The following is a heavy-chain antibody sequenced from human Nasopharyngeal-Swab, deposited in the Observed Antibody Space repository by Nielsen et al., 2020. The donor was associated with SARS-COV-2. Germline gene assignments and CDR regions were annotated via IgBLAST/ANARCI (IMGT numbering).Heavy chain of an antibody. D-gene: IGHD3-10*01. J-gene: IGHJ6*02. CDR3: AKDFSGSYYTIPDYYYYYGMDV. V-gene: IGHV3-43*01. Sequence: GESLKISCAASGFTFDDYTMHWVRQAPGKGLEWVSLISWDGGSTYYADSVKGRFTISRDNSKNSLYPQMNSLRTEDTALYYCAKDFSGSYYTIPDYYYYYGMDVWGQGTTVTVSS. CDR1: GFTFDDYT. CDR2: ISWDGGST.